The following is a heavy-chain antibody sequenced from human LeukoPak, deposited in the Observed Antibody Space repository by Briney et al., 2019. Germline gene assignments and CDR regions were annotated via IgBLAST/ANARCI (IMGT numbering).Heavy chain of an antibody. CDR1: GYSFTNNW. V-gene: IGHV5-51*01. D-gene: IGHD3-16*01. Sequence: RGESLKISCKGSGYSFTNNWIGWVRQVPGKSLEWMGIIYPGDSETRYSPSFQGQVTISADKSISTTYLQWSSLKTSDTAMYYCARHGGGLDYWGQGALVTVSS. CDR2: IYPGDSET. CDR3: ARHGGGLDY. J-gene: IGHJ4*02.